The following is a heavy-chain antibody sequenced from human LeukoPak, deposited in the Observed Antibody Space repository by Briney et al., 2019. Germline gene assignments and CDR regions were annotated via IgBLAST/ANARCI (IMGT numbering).Heavy chain of an antibody. CDR1: GFTFSSYS. J-gene: IGHJ3*02. CDR3: AREHSGYDPPDAFDI. CDR2: ISSSSSTI. Sequence: PGGSLRLSCAASGFTFSSYSMNWVRQAPGKGLEWVSYISSSSSTIYYADSVKGRFTISRDNSKNTLYLQMNSLRAEDTAVYYCAREHSGYDPPDAFDIWGQGTMVTVSS. V-gene: IGHV3-48*01. D-gene: IGHD5-12*01.